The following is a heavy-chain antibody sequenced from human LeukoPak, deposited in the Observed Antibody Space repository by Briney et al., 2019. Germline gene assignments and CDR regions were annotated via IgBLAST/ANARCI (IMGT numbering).Heavy chain of an antibody. Sequence: GGSLRLSCAASGFTFSSYGMHWVRQAPGKGLEWVAVISYDGSNKYYADSVKGRFTISRDNSKNTLYLQMNSLRTEDTAVYYCAKSSGAYYAGAFDIWGQGTMVTVSS. D-gene: IGHD1-26*01. V-gene: IGHV3-30*18. CDR1: GFTFSSYG. J-gene: IGHJ3*02. CDR3: AKSSGAYYAGAFDI. CDR2: ISYDGSNK.